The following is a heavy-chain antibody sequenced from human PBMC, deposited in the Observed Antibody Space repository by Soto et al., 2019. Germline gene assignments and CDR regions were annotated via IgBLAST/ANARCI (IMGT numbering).Heavy chain of an antibody. CDR2: IYDSGST. Sequence: QLQLQESGPGLVKPSQTLSLTCTVSNGSVSSDPFYWTWIRQHPGKGLEWIGYIYDSGSTNYNPSLKSRVTISLDTSKNQFSLKLSSVTAADTAVYYCAKEGESVAGTLGAVDYWGQGTLVTVSS. CDR3: AKEGESVAGTLGAVDY. D-gene: IGHD6-19*01. J-gene: IGHJ4*02. V-gene: IGHV4-61*01. CDR1: NGSVSSDPFY.